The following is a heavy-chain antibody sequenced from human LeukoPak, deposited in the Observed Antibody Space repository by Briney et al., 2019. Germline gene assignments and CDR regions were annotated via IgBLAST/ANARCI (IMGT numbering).Heavy chain of an antibody. CDR2: IYYSGST. V-gene: IGHV4-59*01. CDR1: GGSISSYY. J-gene: IGHJ4*02. Sequence: SETLSLTCTVSGGSISSYYWSWIRQPPGKGLEWIGYIYYSGSTNYNPSLKSRVTISVDTSKNQFSLKLSSVTAADTAVYYCARAAQFRVYSSSWYIFDYWGQGTLVTVSS. D-gene: IGHD6-13*01. CDR3: ARAAQFRVYSSSWYIFDY.